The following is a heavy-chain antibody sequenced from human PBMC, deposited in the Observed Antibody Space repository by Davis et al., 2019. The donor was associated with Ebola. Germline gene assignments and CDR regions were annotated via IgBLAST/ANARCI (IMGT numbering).Heavy chain of an antibody. Sequence: GESLKISCAASGFTFSSYAMHWVRQAPGKGLEWVAVISYDGSNKYYADSVKGRFTISRDNAKNSLYLQMNSLRTEDTALYYCAKDLGDYWGQGTLVTVSS. V-gene: IGHV3-30-3*01. D-gene: IGHD1-26*01. CDR2: ISYDGSNK. CDR1: GFTFSSYA. J-gene: IGHJ4*02. CDR3: AKDLGDY.